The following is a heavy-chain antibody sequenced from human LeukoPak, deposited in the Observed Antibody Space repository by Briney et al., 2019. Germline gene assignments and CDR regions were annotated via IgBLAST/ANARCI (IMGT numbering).Heavy chain of an antibody. Sequence: GGSLRLSCVASGFNFDDYGMNWVRHAPGKGLEWLSGLNWSGGITGYADSVKGRFTISRDNAKNSLYLQMNSLRADDTALYYCASGDFSLRGDASDIWGQGTKVTVSS. J-gene: IGHJ3*02. V-gene: IGHV3-20*04. CDR1: GFNFDDYG. CDR2: LNWSGGIT. CDR3: ASGDFSLRGDASDI. D-gene: IGHD3-10*01.